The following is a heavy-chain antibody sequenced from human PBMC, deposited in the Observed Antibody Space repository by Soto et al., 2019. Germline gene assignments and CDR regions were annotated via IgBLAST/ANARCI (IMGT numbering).Heavy chain of an antibody. V-gene: IGHV4-31*03. CDR1: GGSISSGGYY. CDR3: ARDHCSGGSCYLGYYYGLDV. CDR2: IYYSGST. J-gene: IGHJ6*01. D-gene: IGHD2-15*01. Sequence: SETLSLTCTVSGGSISSGGYYWSWIRQHPGKGLEWIGYIYYSGSTYYNPSLKSRVTISVDTSKNQFSLKLSSVTAADTAVYYCARDHCSGGSCYLGYYYGLDVWGQATTVTVLL.